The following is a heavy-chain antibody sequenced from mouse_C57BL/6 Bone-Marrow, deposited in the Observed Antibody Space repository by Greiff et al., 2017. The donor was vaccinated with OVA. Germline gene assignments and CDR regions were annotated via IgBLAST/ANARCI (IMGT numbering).Heavy chain of an antibody. V-gene: IGHV1-26*01. Sequence: EVQLQQSGPELVKPGASVKISCKASGYTFTDYYMNWVKQSHGKSLEWIGDINPNNGGTSYNQKFKGKATLTVDKSSSTAYMELRSLTSEDSAVYYCARSHSNAFAYWGQGTLVTVSA. CDR3: ARSHSNAFAY. CDR2: INPNNGGT. J-gene: IGHJ3*01. D-gene: IGHD2-5*01. CDR1: GYTFTDYY.